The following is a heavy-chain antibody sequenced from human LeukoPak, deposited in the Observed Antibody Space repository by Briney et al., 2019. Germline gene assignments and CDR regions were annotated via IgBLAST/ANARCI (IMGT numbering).Heavy chain of an antibody. CDR1: GGSISSDNYS. Sequence: SETLSLTCTVSGGSISSDNYSWSWIRQPAGKGLEWIGRVYTSGSTNYNPSLKSRVTISVDTSKKQFSLKLSSVTAADTAVYYCARGRVRGVTSRNNWFDPWGQGTLVTVSS. J-gene: IGHJ5*02. CDR3: ARGRVRGVTSRNNWFDP. CDR2: VYTSGST. D-gene: IGHD3-10*01. V-gene: IGHV4-61*02.